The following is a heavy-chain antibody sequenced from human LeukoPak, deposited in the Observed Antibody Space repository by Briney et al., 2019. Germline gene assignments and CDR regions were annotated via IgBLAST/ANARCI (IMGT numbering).Heavy chain of an antibody. Sequence: AGGSLRLSCAASGFTVSNNYMSRVRQAPGEGLEWVSVIYSGGTIYYADSVKGRFTISRDNSKNTLYLQMNSLRGEDTALYYCARESNGGVYFQHWGQGTVVTVSS. CDR3: ARESNGGVYFQH. V-gene: IGHV3-53*05. CDR1: GFTVSNNY. D-gene: IGHD2-8*02. CDR2: IYSGGTI. J-gene: IGHJ1*01.